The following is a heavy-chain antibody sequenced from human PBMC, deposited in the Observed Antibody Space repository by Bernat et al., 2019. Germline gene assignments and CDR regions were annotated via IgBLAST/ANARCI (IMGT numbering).Heavy chain of an antibody. CDR3: TREDDYRSANDH. CDR1: GFTFSNAW. CDR2: VKSQADGGTR. V-gene: IGHV3-15*01. D-gene: IGHD4-4*01. Sequence: EVQLVESGGGLVKPGGSLRLACAASGFTFSNAWMSWVRQAPGKGLEWVGHVKSQADGGTRDYAAPVNGRFIISRDDSKNTVYLQMNSLKTEDTAVYYCTREDDYRSANDHWGQGTLVTVSS. J-gene: IGHJ4*02.